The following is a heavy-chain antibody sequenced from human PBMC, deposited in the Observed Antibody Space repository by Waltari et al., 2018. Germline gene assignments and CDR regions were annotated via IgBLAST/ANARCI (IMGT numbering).Heavy chain of an antibody. J-gene: IGHJ4*02. D-gene: IGHD6-6*01. V-gene: IGHV3-23*03. CDR1: GFTFRSYA. CDR3: AKGMSSSSNYFDY. CDR2: IYNDGGST. Sequence: EVQLLESGGGLVQPGGSLRLSCAASGFTFRSYAMSWVRQAPGKGLERVSIIYNDGGSTFYADSVKGRFTISRDNSKSTLFLQMNSLRAEDTAVYYCAKGMSSSSNYFDYWGQGTLVTVSS.